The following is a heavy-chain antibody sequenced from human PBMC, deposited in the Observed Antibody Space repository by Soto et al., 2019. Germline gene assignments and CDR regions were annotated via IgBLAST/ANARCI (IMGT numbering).Heavy chain of an antibody. D-gene: IGHD6-19*01. Sequence: SETLSLTCTVSGGSISSYYWSWIRQPPGKGLEWIGYIYYSGSTNYNPSLKSRVTISVDTSKNQFSLKLSSVTAADTAVYYCARDIGGVSSGRPPYFDYWCQGTLVTLSS. CDR2: IYYSGST. J-gene: IGHJ4*02. CDR3: ARDIGGVSSGRPPYFDY. CDR1: GGSISSYY. V-gene: IGHV4-59*01.